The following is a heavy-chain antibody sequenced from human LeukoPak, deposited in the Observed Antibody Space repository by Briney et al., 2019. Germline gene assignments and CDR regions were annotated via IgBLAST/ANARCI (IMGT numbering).Heavy chain of an antibody. Sequence: RGCLRLSCAASGFTVSSNYMTWVRQAPGEGLEWVSVIHSGGDTFYADSVKGRFTISRDNSKNTLYRQMNSLGAEDTAVYYCASLKVAWGQGTLVTVSS. V-gene: IGHV3-53*01. CDR1: GFTVSSNY. D-gene: IGHD5-12*01. CDR3: ASLKVA. CDR2: IHSGGDT. J-gene: IGHJ4*02.